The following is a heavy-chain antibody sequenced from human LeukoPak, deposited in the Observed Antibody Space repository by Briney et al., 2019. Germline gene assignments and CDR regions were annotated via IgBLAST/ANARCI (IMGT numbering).Heavy chain of an antibody. J-gene: IGHJ5*02. CDR3: ARDRTAPRTLWFDP. CDR2: IIPIFGTA. CDR1: GGTFSSYA. Sequence: XVKVSCKASGGTFSSYAISWVRQAPGQGLEWMGRIIPIFGTANYAQKFQCRVTITTDQSTSTAYMELSSLRSEDTAVYYCARDRTAPRTLWFDPWGQGTLVTVSS. D-gene: IGHD5-18*01. V-gene: IGHV1-69*05.